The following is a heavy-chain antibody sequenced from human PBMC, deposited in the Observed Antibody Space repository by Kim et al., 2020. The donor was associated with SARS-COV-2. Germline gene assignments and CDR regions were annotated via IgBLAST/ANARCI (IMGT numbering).Heavy chain of an antibody. V-gene: IGHV7-4-1*02. CDR2: INPNTGIP. CDR1: GYTFTGYS. Sequence: ASVKVSCKASGYTFTGYSMKWVRQAPGQGLEWMGRINPNTGIPTYAQGFTGRFALSLDTSISTAYLQINGLRSEDTAVYYCARGRGDSVGAPSNQHWF. J-gene: IGHJ5*01. CDR3: ARGRGDSVGAPSNQHWF. D-gene: IGHD5-12*01.